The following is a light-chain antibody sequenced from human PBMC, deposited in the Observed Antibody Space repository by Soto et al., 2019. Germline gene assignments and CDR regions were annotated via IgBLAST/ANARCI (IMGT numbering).Light chain of an antibody. J-gene: IGKJ1*01. CDR3: QQDDTPWT. V-gene: IGKV3-20*01. CDR1: QSVRRSQ. Sequence: EIVLTQSPGTLSLSPGDRATLSCRASQSVRRSQWAWYQQKPGQPPRLLIYGESGRAAGIPDRFSGSGSETDFTLNITRLESDEFAVYFCQQDDTPWTFGQGTKVEIK. CDR2: GES.